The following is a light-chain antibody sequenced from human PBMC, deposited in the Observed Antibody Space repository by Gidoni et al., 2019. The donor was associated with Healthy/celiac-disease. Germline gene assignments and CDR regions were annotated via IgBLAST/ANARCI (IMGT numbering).Light chain of an antibody. CDR3: QQYGSSPSWT. Sequence: EIVLTQSPGTLSLSPGERATLSCRASQSVSCSYLAWYQQKPGQATRLLIYGAASRATGIPDRFSGSGSGTDFTLTISRLEPEDFAVYYCQQYGSSPSWTFGQGTKVEIK. J-gene: IGKJ1*01. CDR1: QSVSCSY. CDR2: GAA. V-gene: IGKV3-20*01.